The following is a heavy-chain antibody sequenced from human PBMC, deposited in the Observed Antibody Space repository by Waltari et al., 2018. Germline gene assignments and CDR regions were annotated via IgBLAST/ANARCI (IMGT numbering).Heavy chain of an antibody. V-gene: IGHV5-51*01. Sequence: VQLVQSGAEVKRPGESLKISCKTSGYSFTSSWISWVRQMPGKGLEWMGTIYPGDSDTKYNPAFQGHVTISADKSISTTYLQWSSLKAPDTATYYCAKGRSLDVWGRGVLVTVSS. CDR1: GYSFTSSW. J-gene: IGHJ4*02. D-gene: IGHD2-2*03. CDR2: IYPGDSDT. CDR3: AKGRSLDV.